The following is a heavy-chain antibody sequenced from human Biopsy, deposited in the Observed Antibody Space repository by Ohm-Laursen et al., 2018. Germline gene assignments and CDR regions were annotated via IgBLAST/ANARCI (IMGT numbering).Heavy chain of an antibody. Sequence: ASVKVSCKPSGYTFTAFSVHWLRQAPGQGLGWMGWINPKSGDTDYPQNFQGRVSMTRDTSISTAYMDLSRLRSDDTAVYYCARGRRHCSGTCSRWYFDPWGRGTLVTVSS. CDR3: ARGRRHCSGTCSRWYFDP. D-gene: IGHD2-2*01. J-gene: IGHJ2*01. V-gene: IGHV1-2*02. CDR1: GYTFTAFS. CDR2: INPKSGDT.